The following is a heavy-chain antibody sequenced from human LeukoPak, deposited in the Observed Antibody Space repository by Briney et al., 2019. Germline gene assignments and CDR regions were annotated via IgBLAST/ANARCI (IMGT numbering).Heavy chain of an antibody. V-gene: IGHV1-69*04. D-gene: IGHD2-15*01. CDR1: GGTFSSYA. Sequence: SVKVSCKASGGTFSSYAISWVRQAPGQGLEWMGRIIPILGIANYAQKFQGRVTITADKSTSTAYMELSSLRSEDTAVYYCARDRNRCSGGSCYSVLYYYYYGMDVWGQGTTVTVSS. CDR2: IIPILGIA. J-gene: IGHJ6*02. CDR3: ARDRNRCSGGSCYSVLYYYYYGMDV.